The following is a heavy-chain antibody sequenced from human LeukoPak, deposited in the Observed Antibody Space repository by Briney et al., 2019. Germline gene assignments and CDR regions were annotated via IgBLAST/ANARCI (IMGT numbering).Heavy chain of an antibody. V-gene: IGHV4-34*01. CDR3: AREVVIAATYDY. Sequence: SETLSLTCDVYRGSFSGYYWNWIRQPPGKGLEWIGEINHSGSTNYNPSLKSRVTISLDTSKNQFSLKLTSVTAADTAVYYCAREVVIAATYDYWGQGTLVTVSS. CDR1: RGSFSGYY. CDR2: INHSGST. J-gene: IGHJ4*02. D-gene: IGHD2-15*01.